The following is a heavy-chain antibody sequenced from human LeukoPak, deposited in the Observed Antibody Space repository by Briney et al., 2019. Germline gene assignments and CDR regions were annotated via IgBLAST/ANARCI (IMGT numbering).Heavy chain of an antibody. CDR3: ASTLYCSSTSCSGPYNWFDP. Sequence: PGGSLRLSCAASGFTFSSYSMNWVRQAPGKGLEWVSSISSSSSYIYYADSVKGRFTISRDNAKNSLCLQMNSLRAEDTAVYYCASTLYCSSTSCSGPYNWFDPRGQGTLVTVSS. V-gene: IGHV3-21*01. CDR1: GFTFSSYS. CDR2: ISSSSSYI. J-gene: IGHJ5*02. D-gene: IGHD2-2*01.